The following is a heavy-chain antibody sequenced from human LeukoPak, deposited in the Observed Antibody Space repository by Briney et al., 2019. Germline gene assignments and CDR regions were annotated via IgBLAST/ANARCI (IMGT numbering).Heavy chain of an antibody. V-gene: IGHV3-30*04. CDR1: GFTFSSYA. CDR3: AKPHFDY. J-gene: IGHJ4*02. Sequence: SLRLSCAASGFTFSSYAMHWVRQAPGKGLEWVAVISYDGSNKYYADSVKGRFTISRDNSKNTLYLQMNSLRAEDTAVYYCAKPHFDYWGQGTLVTVSS. CDR2: ISYDGSNK.